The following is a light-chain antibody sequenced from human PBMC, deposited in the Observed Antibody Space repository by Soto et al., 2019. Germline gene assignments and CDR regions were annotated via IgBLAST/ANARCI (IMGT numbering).Light chain of an antibody. CDR2: EVS. V-gene: IGLV2-14*01. CDR3: TSYTSSNTLYV. J-gene: IGLJ1*01. CDR1: SSDVGGYNL. Sequence: QSVLTQPASVSGPPGQSITISCTGTSSDVGGYNLVSWYQQHPDKAPKLMIYEVSKRPSGVSDRFSGSKSGNTASLTISGLLAEDEADYYCTSYTSSNTLYVFGTGTKVTVL.